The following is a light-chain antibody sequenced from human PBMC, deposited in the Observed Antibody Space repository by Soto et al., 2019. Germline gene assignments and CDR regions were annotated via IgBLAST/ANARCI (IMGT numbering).Light chain of an antibody. J-gene: IGKJ2*01. CDR2: GAS. CDR1: QSVSSRY. Sequence: EIVLTQSPGTLSLSLGERATLSCRASQSVSSRYLAWYQQKPGQTPRLLIYGASSRATGIPDRFSGSGSGTDFTLTISRLEPEDLAVYYCQQYGSSPLYTFGQGTKLEIK. CDR3: QQYGSSPLYT. V-gene: IGKV3-20*01.